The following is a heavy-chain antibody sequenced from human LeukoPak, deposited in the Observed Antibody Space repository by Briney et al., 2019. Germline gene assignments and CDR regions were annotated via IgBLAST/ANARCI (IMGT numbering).Heavy chain of an antibody. Sequence: GGSLRLSCAASGFTFSSYGMLWVRQAPGKGLEWVAVISYDGSNKYYADSVKGRFTISRDNSKNTLYLQMNSLRAEDTAVYYCAKDSYGGDAHYWGQGTLVTVSS. J-gene: IGHJ4*02. V-gene: IGHV3-30*18. D-gene: IGHD2-21*02. CDR3: AKDSYGGDAHY. CDR1: GFTFSSYG. CDR2: ISYDGSNK.